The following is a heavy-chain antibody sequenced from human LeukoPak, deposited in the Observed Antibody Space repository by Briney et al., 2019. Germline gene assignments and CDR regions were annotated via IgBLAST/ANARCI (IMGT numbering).Heavy chain of an antibody. D-gene: IGHD6-13*01. CDR1: GFTFDDYA. CDR3: AKGTQQLVPKPFDY. V-gene: IGHV3-9*01. J-gene: IGHJ4*02. CDR2: ISWNSGSI. Sequence: PGRSLRLSCAASGFTFDDYAMHWVRQAPGKGLEWVSGISWNSGSIGYADSVKDRFTISRDNAKNSLYLQMNSLRAEDTALYYCAKGTQQLVPKPFDYWGQGTLVTVSS.